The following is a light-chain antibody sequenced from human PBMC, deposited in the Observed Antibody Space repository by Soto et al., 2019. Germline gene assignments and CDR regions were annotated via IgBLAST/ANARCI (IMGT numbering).Light chain of an antibody. CDR3: QHYASYST. Sequence: DIQMTQSPSTLSASVGDRVTITCRASQSVSSWVAWYHLKPGKAPKLLIYKASTLETGVPSRFSGSGSRTEFTLTISSLQPDDFATYYCQHYASYSTFGQGTKVDIK. CDR1: QSVSSW. CDR2: KAS. V-gene: IGKV1-5*03. J-gene: IGKJ1*01.